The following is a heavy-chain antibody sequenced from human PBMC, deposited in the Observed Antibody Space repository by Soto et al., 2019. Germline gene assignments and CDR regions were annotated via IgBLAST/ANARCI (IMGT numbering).Heavy chain of an antibody. CDR1: GGSFSGYY. CDR3: ARGRPRITIFGVVGGTIFDY. CDR2: INHSGST. J-gene: IGHJ4*02. V-gene: IGHV4-34*01. D-gene: IGHD3-3*01. Sequence: PSETLSLTCAVYGGSFSGYYWSWIRQPPGKGLEWIGEINHSGSTNYNPSLKSRVTISVDTSKNQFSLKLSSVTAADTAVYYCARGRPRITIFGVVGGTIFDYWGQGTLVTVSS.